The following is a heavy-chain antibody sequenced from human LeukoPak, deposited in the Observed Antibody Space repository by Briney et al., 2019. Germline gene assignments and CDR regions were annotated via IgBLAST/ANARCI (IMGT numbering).Heavy chain of an antibody. V-gene: IGHV3-11*04. Sequence: GGSLRHSCTASGFTFSDSYMTWIRQAPGKGLEWVSYISNSGREINYADSVKGRFTISRDNAMSSLYLQMNSLRVEDTAVYYCGRGHWGLDYWGQGTLVTVSS. D-gene: IGHD7-27*01. CDR3: GRGHWGLDY. J-gene: IGHJ4*02. CDR2: ISNSGREI. CDR1: GFTFSDSY.